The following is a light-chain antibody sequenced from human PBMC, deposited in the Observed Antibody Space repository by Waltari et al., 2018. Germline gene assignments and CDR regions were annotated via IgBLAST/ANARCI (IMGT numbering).Light chain of an antibody. CDR3: SSYTTSNTLWV. V-gene: IGLV2-14*03. J-gene: IGLJ3*02. CDR2: HVN. CDR1: SSDVGDYNF. Sequence: QSALTQPASVSGSPGQSLTISCTGTSSDVGDYNFVSWYQQHPGKAPQLIISHVNSRPSGVSIRFSGSNSGNTASLTISELQAEDGADYYCSSYTTSNTLWVFGGGTKLTVL.